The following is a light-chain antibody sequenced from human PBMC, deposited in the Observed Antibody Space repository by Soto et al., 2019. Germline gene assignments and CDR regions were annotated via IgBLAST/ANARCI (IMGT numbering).Light chain of an antibody. Sequence: EVVLTQSPGTLSLSPGERATLSCRASQSVSSPYLAWYQQRPGQAPRLLIYGTSTRATGIPDRFSGSGSGTDFTLTINRMEPEDFAVYYCQQYGNSPRTFGKGTKVEFK. J-gene: IGKJ1*01. CDR1: QSVSSPY. CDR3: QQYGNSPRT. V-gene: IGKV3-20*01. CDR2: GTS.